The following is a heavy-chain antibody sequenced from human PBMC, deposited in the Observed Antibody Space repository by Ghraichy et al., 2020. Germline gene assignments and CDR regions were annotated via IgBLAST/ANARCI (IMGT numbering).Heavy chain of an antibody. D-gene: IGHD1-1*01. J-gene: IGHJ6*02. CDR2: ISGSGGGT. V-gene: IGHV3-23*01. CDR1: GFTFSSYA. CDR3: AKHLTTYYYGLHV. Sequence: GGSLRLSCAASGFTFSSYAMSWVRQAPGKGQWVSFISGSGGGTYYADSVKGRFTISRDNSENTLYLQMNSLRADDTAVYYCAKHLTTYYYGLHVWGQGTTVTVSS.